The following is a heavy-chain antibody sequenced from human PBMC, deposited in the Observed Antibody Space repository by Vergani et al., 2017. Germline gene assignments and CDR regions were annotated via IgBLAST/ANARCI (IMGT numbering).Heavy chain of an antibody. CDR3: AREGGSSTSCYLNYYYYGMDV. V-gene: IGHV1-69*06. D-gene: IGHD2-2*01. Sequence: QVQLVQSGAEVKKPGSSVKVSCKASGGTFSSYAISWVRQAPGQGLEWMGGIIPIFGTANYAQKFQGRVTITADKSTSTAYMELSSLRSEDTAVYYCAREGGSSTSCYLNYYYYGMDVWGQGTTVTVSS. J-gene: IGHJ6*02. CDR2: IIPIFGTA. CDR1: GGTFSSYA.